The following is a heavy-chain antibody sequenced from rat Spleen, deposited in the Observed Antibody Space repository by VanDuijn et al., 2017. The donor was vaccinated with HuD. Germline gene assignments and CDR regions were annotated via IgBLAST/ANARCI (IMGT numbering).Heavy chain of an antibody. V-gene: IGHV5-22*01. Sequence: EVQLVESGGGLVQPGRSLKLSCVASGFTFNYYWMTWIRQDPKKGLEWVASISYEGSSTYYGDAVKGRFTISRDNAKSTLYLQMNSLRSEDTATYYCVRFYDGYYHRFDYWGQGVMVTVSS. CDR1: GFTFNYYW. CDR3: VRFYDGYYHRFDY. CDR2: ISYEGSST. D-gene: IGHD1-12*03. J-gene: IGHJ2*01.